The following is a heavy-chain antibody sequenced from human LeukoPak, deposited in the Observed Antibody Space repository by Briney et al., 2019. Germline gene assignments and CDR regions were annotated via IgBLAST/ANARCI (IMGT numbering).Heavy chain of an antibody. D-gene: IGHD6-19*01. CDR1: GGSISNYC. J-gene: IGHJ4*02. V-gene: IGHV4-59*01. Sequence: SETLSLTCNVSGGSISNYCWSWIRQPPGKGLDWIGYIYNSGSTNYNPSLKSRVTISVDASNNQFSLKLSSVTAADTAVYYCARESSSGWNSFDFWGLGTLVAVSS. CDR3: ARESSSGWNSFDF. CDR2: IYNSGST.